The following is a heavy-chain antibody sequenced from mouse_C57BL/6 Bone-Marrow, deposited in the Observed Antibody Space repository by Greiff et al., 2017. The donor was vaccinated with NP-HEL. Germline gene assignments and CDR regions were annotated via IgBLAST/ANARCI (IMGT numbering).Heavy chain of an antibody. V-gene: IGHV1-50*01. CDR1: GYTFTSYW. CDR3: ARSGFYYYGSSYSY. D-gene: IGHD1-1*01. CDR2: IDPSDSYT. Sequence: QVQLQQPGAELVKPGASVKLSCKASGYTFTSYWMQWVKQRPGQGLEWIGEIDPSDSYTNYNQKFKGKATLTVDTSSSTAYMQLSSLTSEDSAVYYCARSGFYYYGSSYSYWGKGTTLTVSS. J-gene: IGHJ2*01.